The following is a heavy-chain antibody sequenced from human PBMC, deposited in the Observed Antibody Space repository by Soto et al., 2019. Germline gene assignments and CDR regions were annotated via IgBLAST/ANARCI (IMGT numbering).Heavy chain of an antibody. CDR3: TRDGVPL. V-gene: IGHV3-21*01. J-gene: IGHJ3*01. CDR2: ISTSGDST. CDR1: GFTFSTFT. Sequence: VESGGGLVKPGGSLRLSCAASGFTFSTFTLNWVRQAPGKGLEWVSSISTSGDSTYYEDSVRGRFTISRDNARASLFLQMDSLRADDPAMYYCTRDGVPLWGQGPMVTVSS. D-gene: IGHD3-3*01.